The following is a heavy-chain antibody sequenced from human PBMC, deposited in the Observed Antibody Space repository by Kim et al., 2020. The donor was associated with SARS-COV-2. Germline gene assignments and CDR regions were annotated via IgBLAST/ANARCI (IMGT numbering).Heavy chain of an antibody. D-gene: IGHD1-1*01. CDR1: GASVTTYY. Sequence: SETLSLTCSVSGASVTTYYWAWIRQPPGKPLDFIGYIYHTGTTNHNPSLTSRVTITVDKSRNLLSLTLRSATAADTAVYFCARVSRTTYFNDGGYYFVHWGRGTLVTVSS. V-gene: IGHV4-59*02. CDR2: IYHTGTT. CDR3: ARVSRTTYFNDGGYYFVH. J-gene: IGHJ4*02.